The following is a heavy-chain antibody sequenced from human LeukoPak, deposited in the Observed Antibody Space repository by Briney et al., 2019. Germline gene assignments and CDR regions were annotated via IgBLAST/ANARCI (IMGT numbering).Heavy chain of an antibody. V-gene: IGHV1-8*01. J-gene: IGHJ6*03. CDR2: MNPNSGNT. Sequence: GASVKVSCEASGYTFTSYDINWVRQATGQGLEWMGWMNPNSGNTGYAQKFQGRVTMTRNTSISTAYMELSSLRSEDTAVYYCARVDGSGSLWGYYYYMDVWGKGTTVTVSS. D-gene: IGHD3-10*01. CDR3: ARVDGSGSLWGYYYYMDV. CDR1: GYTFTSYD.